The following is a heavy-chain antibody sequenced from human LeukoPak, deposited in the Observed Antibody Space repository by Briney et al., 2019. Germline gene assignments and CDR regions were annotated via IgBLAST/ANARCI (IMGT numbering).Heavy chain of an antibody. Sequence: SETLSLTCTVSGGSISSYYWSWIRQPPGKGLEWIGYIYNTGSTNYNPSLKSRLTISVDTSKNQFSLKLSSVAAADTAVYYCAYTRRYCSGGSCYIGPFGYWGQGTLVTVSS. CDR3: AYTRRYCSGGSCYIGPFGY. D-gene: IGHD2-15*01. V-gene: IGHV4-59*08. CDR2: IYNTGST. J-gene: IGHJ4*02. CDR1: GGSISSYY.